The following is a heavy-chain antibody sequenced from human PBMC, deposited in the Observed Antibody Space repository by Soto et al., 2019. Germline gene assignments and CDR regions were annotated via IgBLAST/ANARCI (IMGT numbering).Heavy chain of an antibody. Sequence: EVQLVQSGAEVKKPGESLRISCKGSGYSFTSYWISWVRQMPGKGLEWMGRIDPSDSYTNYSPSFQGHVTISADKSISTAYLQWSSLKASDTAMYYCARPFNSGSYWGRTSYYYYGMDVWGQGTTVTVSS. J-gene: IGHJ6*02. CDR2: IDPSDSYT. CDR3: ARPFNSGSYWGRTSYYYYGMDV. V-gene: IGHV5-10-1*03. CDR1: GYSFTSYW. D-gene: IGHD1-26*01.